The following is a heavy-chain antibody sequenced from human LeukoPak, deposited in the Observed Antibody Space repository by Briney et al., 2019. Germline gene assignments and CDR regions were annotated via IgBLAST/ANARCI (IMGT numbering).Heavy chain of an antibody. Sequence: SGGSLRLSCAASGFTFSDYYMSWIRQAPGKGLEWVSYISSSGSTIYYADSVKGRFTISRDNAKNSLYLQMNSLRAEDTAVYYCARDLPYPTAGVSSLLWFGDQPYYYGMDVWGQGTTVTVSS. J-gene: IGHJ6*02. CDR1: GFTFSDYY. V-gene: IGHV3-11*04. CDR2: ISSSGSTI. D-gene: IGHD3-10*01. CDR3: ARDLPYPTAGVSSLLWFGDQPYYYGMDV.